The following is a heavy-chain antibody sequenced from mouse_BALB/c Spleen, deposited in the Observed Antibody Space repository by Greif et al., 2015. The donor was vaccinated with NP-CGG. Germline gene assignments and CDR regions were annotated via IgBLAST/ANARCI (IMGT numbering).Heavy chain of an antibody. J-gene: IGHJ3*01. CDR1: GFNIKDYY. CDR3: NGNWFAY. CDR2: IDPENGDT. V-gene: IGHV14-4*02. Sequence: EVQLQQSGAELVGSGASVKLSCTASGFNIKDYYMHWVKQRPEQGLEWIGWIDPENGDTECAPKFQGKATMTADTSSNTAYLQLSSLTSEDTAVYYCNGNWFAYWGQGTLVTVSA.